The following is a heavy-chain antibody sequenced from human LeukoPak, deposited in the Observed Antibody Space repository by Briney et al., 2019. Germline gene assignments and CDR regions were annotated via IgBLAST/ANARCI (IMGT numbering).Heavy chain of an antibody. CDR1: GGSISSSNW. V-gene: IGHV4-4*02. CDR3: ARDSITGAPTDHTERYFDL. CDR2: IYHSGST. J-gene: IGHJ2*01. Sequence: PSETLSLTCAVSGGSISSSNWWSWVRQPPGKGLEWIGEIYHSGSTNYNPSLKSRVTISVDKSKNQFSLKLSSVTAADTAVYYCARDSITGAPTDHTERYFDLWGRGTLVTVSS. D-gene: IGHD5-24*01.